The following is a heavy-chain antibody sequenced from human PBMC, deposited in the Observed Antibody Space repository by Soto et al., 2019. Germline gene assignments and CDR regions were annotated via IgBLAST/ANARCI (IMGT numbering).Heavy chain of an antibody. Sequence: QVQLQEAGPGLVKPSETLALNCSVSGASVSSGDYYWSWIRQPPGKGLEWIGYIYFSGATSYAPSIKRRVSISIHTSNDRFFLKIKSVTAAYTALYYGVTVHADDSSGYFLPYWGQGLLVSVSS. D-gene: IGHD3-22*01. CDR3: VTVHADDSSGYFLPY. CDR2: IYFSGAT. CDR1: GASVSSGDYY. J-gene: IGHJ4*02. V-gene: IGHV4-61*03.